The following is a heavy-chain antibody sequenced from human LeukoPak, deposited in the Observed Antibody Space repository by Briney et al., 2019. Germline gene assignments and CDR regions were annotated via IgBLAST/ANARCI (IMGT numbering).Heavy chain of an antibody. CDR1: GFTFSSYA. J-gene: IGHJ4*02. V-gene: IGHV3-23*01. CDR3: ARNDFWSGAKEIDY. Sequence: GGSLRLSCAASGFTFSSYAMSWVRQAPGKGLEWVSAISGSGGSTYYADSVKGRFTISRDNSKNTLYLQMNSLRAEDTAVYYCARNDFWSGAKEIDYWGQGTLVTVSS. CDR2: ISGSGGST. D-gene: IGHD3-3*01.